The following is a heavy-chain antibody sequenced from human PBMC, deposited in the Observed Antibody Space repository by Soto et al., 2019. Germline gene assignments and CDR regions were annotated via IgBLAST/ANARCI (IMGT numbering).Heavy chain of an antibody. CDR2: IGTAGDT. J-gene: IGHJ5*02. CDR3: ARDRDYFWFDP. Sequence: LXXXAXGFXFSSYDMXWVRQATGKGLEWVSAIGTAGDTYYPGSVKGRFTISRENAKNSLYLQMNSLRAGDTAVYYCARDRDYFWFDPWGQGTLVTVSS. CDR1: GFXFSSYD. V-gene: IGHV3-13*01. D-gene: IGHD4-17*01.